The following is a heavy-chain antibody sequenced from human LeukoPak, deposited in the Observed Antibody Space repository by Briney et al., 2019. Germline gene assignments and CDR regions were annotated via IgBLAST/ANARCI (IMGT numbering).Heavy chain of an antibody. CDR2: INHSGST. V-gene: IGHV4-34*01. D-gene: IGHD3-16*01. CDR1: GGSFSGYY. J-gene: IGHJ6*03. Sequence: SETLSLTCAVYGGSFSGYYWSWIRQPPGKGLEWIGEINHSGSTNYNPSLKSRVTISVDTSKNQFSLKLSSVTAADTAVYYCARRGFYYYYYMDVWGKGTTVTVSS. CDR3: ARRGFYYYYYMDV.